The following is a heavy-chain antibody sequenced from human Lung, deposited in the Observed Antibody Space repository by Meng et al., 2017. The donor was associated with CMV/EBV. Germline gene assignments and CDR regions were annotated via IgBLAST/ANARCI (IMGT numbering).Heavy chain of an antibody. CDR3: ARSANIVVVPAARHYFDY. CDR1: GGTFSSYA. J-gene: IGHJ4*02. Sequence: XVXVSXXASGGTFSSYAISWVRQAPGQGLEWMGGIIPIFGTANYAQKFQGRVTITTDESTSTAYMELSSLRSEDTAVYYCARSANIVVVPAARHYFDYWGQGTXVTVSS. V-gene: IGHV1-69*05. D-gene: IGHD2-2*01. CDR2: IIPIFGTA.